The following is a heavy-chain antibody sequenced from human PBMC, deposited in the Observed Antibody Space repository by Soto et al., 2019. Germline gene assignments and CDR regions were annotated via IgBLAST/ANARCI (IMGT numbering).Heavy chain of an antibody. CDR2: IIPIFGTA. CDR1: GGTFSSYA. CDR3: ARGPACISTSCYNWFDP. D-gene: IGHD2-2*01. J-gene: IGHJ5*02. V-gene: IGHV1-69*13. Sequence: PSVKVSCKASGGTFSSYAISWVRQAPGQGLEWMGGIIPIFGTANYAQKFQGRVTITADESTSTAYMELSSLRSEDTAVYYCARGPACISTSCYNWFDPWGQGTLVTVSS.